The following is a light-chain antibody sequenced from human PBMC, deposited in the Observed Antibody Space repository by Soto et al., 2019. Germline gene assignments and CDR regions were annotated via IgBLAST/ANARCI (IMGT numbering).Light chain of an antibody. CDR1: SSDVGGYNY. CDR2: DVS. V-gene: IGLV2-14*01. Sequence: QSALTQPASVSASPGQSITISCTGTSSDVGGYNYVSWYQQYPGTAPKLMIHDVSIRPSGVSNRFTGSKSGDSASLSISGLQAEDVADYYCSSYTTSSPLVPFGGGTKLTVL. J-gene: IGLJ2*01. CDR3: SSYTTSSPLVP.